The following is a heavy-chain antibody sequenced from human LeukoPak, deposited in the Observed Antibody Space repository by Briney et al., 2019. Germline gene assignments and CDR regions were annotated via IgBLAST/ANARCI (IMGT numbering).Heavy chain of an antibody. CDR2: IKQDGSEK. CDR3: ARHRSGGSQDDAFDI. Sequence: PGGSLRLSCAASGFTFSTYWMTWVRQAPGKGLEWVADIKQDGSEKYYVDSVKGRFTISRQNAKKLVFLQMNSLRAEDTAVYYCARHRSGGSQDDAFDIWGQGTMVTVSS. D-gene: IGHD2-15*01. J-gene: IGHJ3*02. V-gene: IGHV3-7*01. CDR1: GFTFSTYW.